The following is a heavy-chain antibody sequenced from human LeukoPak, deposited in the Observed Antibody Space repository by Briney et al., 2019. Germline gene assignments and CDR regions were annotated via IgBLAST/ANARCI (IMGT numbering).Heavy chain of an antibody. V-gene: IGHV3-23*01. CDR3: AKDRSSSTSCSNY. Sequence: GGSLRLSCAASGFNFSNYAMTWVRQAPGKGLEWVSGVTGGSSNTYYADSVKGRFTISRDNSKNMLYLEMNSLRVEDTAIYYCAKDRSSSTSCSNYWGRGTLVTVSS. J-gene: IGHJ4*02. CDR1: GFNFSNYA. D-gene: IGHD2-2*01. CDR2: VTGGSSNT.